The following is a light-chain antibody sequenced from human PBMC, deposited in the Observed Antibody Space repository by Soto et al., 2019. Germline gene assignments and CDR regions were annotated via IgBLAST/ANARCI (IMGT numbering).Light chain of an antibody. CDR3: ISYAVSSNV. CDR1: SSDVGGYNF. Sequence: QSALTQPRSVSGSPGQSVTISCTGTSSDVGGYNFVSWYQHHPGKAPKLMIYEVNKRPSGVPDRFSGSKSGNTASLTVSGRQAEDEADYYCISYAVSSNVFGTGTKVTVL. CDR2: EVN. V-gene: IGLV2-8*01. J-gene: IGLJ1*01.